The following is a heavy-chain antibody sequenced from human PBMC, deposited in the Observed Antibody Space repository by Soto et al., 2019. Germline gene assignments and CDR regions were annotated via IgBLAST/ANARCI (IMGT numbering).Heavy chain of an antibody. CDR1: GGSVSSGSYY. D-gene: IGHD1-26*01. CDR2: IYYSGST. J-gene: IGHJ4*02. V-gene: IGHV4-61*01. CDR3: ARDYASRIGGSGNGFDY. Sequence: SSDTLSLTCTVSGGSVSSGSYYRSWIRQPPGKGLEWIGYIYYSGSTNYNPSLKSRVTISVDTSKNQFSLKLSSVTAADTAVYYCARDYASRIGGSGNGFDYWAQGTLVNGSS.